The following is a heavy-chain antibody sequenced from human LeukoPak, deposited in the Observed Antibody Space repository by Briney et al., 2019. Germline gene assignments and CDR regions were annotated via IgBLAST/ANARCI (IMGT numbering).Heavy chain of an antibody. CDR1: GGSFSTYG. CDR3: ATRLPYYYDSSGYRYNYFDF. V-gene: IGHV1-69*06. CDR2: IIPSFGKT. D-gene: IGHD3-22*01. Sequence: ASVKVSCKASGGSFSTYGFNWVRQAPGQGLEWMGGIIPSFGKTNYAQKFQGRVTMTEDTSTDTAYMELSSLRSEDTAVYYCATRLPYYYDSSGYRYNYFDFWGQGTLVTVSS. J-gene: IGHJ4*02.